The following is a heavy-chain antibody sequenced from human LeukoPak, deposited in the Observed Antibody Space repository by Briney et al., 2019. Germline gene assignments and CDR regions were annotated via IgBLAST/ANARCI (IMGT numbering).Heavy chain of an antibody. CDR2: INHSGST. CDR1: GGSISSSSYY. J-gene: IGHJ5*02. Sequence: SETLSLTCTVSGGSISSSSYYWSWIRQPPGKGLEWIGEINHSGSTNYNPSLKSRVTISVDTSKNQFSLKLSSVTAADTAVYYCARGKQWLVPNWFDPWGQGTLVTVSS. D-gene: IGHD6-19*01. V-gene: IGHV4-39*07. CDR3: ARGKQWLVPNWFDP.